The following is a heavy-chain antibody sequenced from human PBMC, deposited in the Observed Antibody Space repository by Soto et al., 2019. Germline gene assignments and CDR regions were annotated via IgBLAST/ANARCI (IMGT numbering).Heavy chain of an antibody. CDR1: GGSINSANYY. Sequence: SETLSLTCTVSGGSINSANYYWGWIRQPPGKGLEWIGNVYYRGTTYYNPSLKGRVTISVDTSKNQFSLKLSSVTAADSAVFFCVRHQRYSSSTCLIDHWGQGTLVTVSS. J-gene: IGHJ4*02. V-gene: IGHV4-39*01. D-gene: IGHD2-2*01. CDR2: VYYRGTT. CDR3: VRHQRYSSSTCLIDH.